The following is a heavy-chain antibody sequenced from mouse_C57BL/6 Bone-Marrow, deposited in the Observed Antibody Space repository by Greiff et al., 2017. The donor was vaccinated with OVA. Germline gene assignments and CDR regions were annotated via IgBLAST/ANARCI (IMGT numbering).Heavy chain of an antibody. CDR1: GYTFTSYG. CDR2: IYPRSGNT. V-gene: IGHV1-81*01. CDR3: AREVGQKGFAY. Sequence: VQLKESGAELARPGASVKLSCKASGYTFTSYGISWVKQRTGQGLEWIGEIYPRSGNTSYNEKFKGKATLTADKSSSTAYMELRSLTSEDSAVYFCAREVGQKGFAYWGQGTLVTVSA. D-gene: IGHD3-3*01. J-gene: IGHJ3*01.